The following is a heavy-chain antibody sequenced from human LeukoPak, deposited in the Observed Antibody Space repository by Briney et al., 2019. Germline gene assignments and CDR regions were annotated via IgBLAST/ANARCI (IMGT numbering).Heavy chain of an antibody. V-gene: IGHV3-48*03. J-gene: IGHJ4*02. CDR3: AKDRWDYYGSGSYYNGLDY. Sequence: GGSLRLSCAASGFTFSSYEMNWVRQAPGKGLEWVSYISSSGSTIYYADSVKGRFTISRDNSKNTLYLQMNSLRAEDTAVYYCAKDRWDYYGSGSYYNGLDYWGQGTLVTVSS. CDR2: ISSSGSTI. D-gene: IGHD3-10*01. CDR1: GFTFSSYE.